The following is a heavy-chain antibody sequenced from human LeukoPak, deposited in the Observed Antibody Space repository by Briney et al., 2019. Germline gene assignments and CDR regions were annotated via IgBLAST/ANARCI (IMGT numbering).Heavy chain of an antibody. Sequence: ASVKVSCKASGYTFTDYYIHWVRQAPGQGLEWMGWINPNSGVTTYAQKFQGRVTMTRDTSISTAYMELGSLRSGDTALYYCASQGVGVISRGGSFDYWGQGTLVTVSS. J-gene: IGHJ4*02. V-gene: IGHV1-2*02. CDR3: ASQGVGVISRGGSFDY. CDR1: GYTFTDYY. CDR2: INPNSGVT. D-gene: IGHD2-21*01.